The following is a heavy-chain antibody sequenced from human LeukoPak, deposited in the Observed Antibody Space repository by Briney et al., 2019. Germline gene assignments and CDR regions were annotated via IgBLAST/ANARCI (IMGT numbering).Heavy chain of an antibody. CDR1: GYTFTGYY. D-gene: IGHD4-11*01. CDR2: INPNSGGT. V-gene: IGHV1-2*02. J-gene: IGHJ4*02. CDR3: ARGDTVTTYSSFHY. Sequence: ASVKVSCKASGYTFTGYYMHWVRQAPGQGLEWMGWINPNSGGTNYAQKFQGRVTMTRDTPISTAYMELSRLRSDDTAVYYCARGDTVTTYSSFHYWGQGTLVTVSS.